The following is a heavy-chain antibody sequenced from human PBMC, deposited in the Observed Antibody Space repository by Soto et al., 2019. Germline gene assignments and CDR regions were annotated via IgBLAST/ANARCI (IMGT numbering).Heavy chain of an antibody. CDR2: TSFSGYT. V-gene: IGHV4-30-4*01. D-gene: IGHD3-22*01. J-gene: IGHJ4*02. CDR1: GDSVSGGDSY. Sequence: QVQLQESGPGLVKPSQTLSLTCTVSGDSVSGGDSYWSWIRQPPGKALEWIGYTSFSGYTSYTPSLKSPVTISVDMSKFQFSLRLTSVTAADTAIYYCVRGGNPYHYATSGPGTFDKWGQGTLVSVSS. CDR3: VRGGNPYHYATSGPGTFDK.